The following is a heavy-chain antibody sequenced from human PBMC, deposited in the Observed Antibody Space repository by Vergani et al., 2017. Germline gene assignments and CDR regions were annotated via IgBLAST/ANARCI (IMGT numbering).Heavy chain of an antibody. V-gene: IGHV3-33*01. CDR3: ARGAARRDDYYYYMDV. Sequence: QVQLVESGGGVVQPGRSLRLSCAASGFTFSSYGMHWVRQAPGKGLEWVAVIWYDGSNKYYADSVKGRFTISRDNSKNTLYLQMNSLRAEDTAVYYCARGAARRDDYYYYMDVWGKG. D-gene: IGHD6-6*01. CDR2: IWYDGSNK. J-gene: IGHJ6*03. CDR1: GFTFSSYG.